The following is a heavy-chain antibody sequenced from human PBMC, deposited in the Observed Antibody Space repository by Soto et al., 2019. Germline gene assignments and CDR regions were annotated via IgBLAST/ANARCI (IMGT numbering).Heavy chain of an antibody. V-gene: IGHV1-69*01. D-gene: IGHD2-15*01. CDR1: GDSLENLA. J-gene: IGHJ6*02. CDR2: VIPVLGTT. CDR3: ARGYCSGGNCYSGMDV. Sequence: QVQLVQSGTEVRTPGSSVKVSCKASGDSLENLAISWVRQAPGQGFEWMGGVIPVLGTTDYAQNLQDRLTITADESTTTVFMELSSLKSDDTAVFYCARGYCSGGNCYSGMDVWGQGTMVTVSS.